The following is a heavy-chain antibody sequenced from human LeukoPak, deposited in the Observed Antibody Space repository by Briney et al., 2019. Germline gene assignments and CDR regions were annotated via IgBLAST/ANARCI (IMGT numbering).Heavy chain of an antibody. V-gene: IGHV4-59*01. CDR2: VYYSGST. J-gene: IGHJ4*02. CDR1: GGSLSGFY. CDR3: ASWRAYYFDY. Sequence: PSETLSLTCTVSGGSLSGFYWSWIRQPPGAGLEWIGYVYYSGSTTYNPSLKSRVTISVDTSKNQFSLRLGSVTAADTAVYYCASWRAYYFDYWGQGTLVTVSS.